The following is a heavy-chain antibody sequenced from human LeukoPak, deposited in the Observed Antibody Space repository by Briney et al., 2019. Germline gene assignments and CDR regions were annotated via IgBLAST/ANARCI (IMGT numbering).Heavy chain of an antibody. CDR2: ISAYNGNT. Sequence: ASVKVSCKASGYTFTSYGISWVRQAPGQGLEWMGWISAYNGNTNYAQKLQGRVTMTTDTSTSTAYMELRSLRSDDTAVYYCARDPMTSQGRDYYYGMDVWGQGTTVIVSS. CDR1: GYTFTSYG. CDR3: ARDPMTSQGRDYYYGMDV. J-gene: IGHJ6*02. V-gene: IGHV1-18*01. D-gene: IGHD2-21*02.